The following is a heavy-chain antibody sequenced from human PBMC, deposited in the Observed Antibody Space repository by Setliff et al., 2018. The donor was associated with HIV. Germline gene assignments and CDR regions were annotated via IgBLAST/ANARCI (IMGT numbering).Heavy chain of an antibody. D-gene: IGHD2-15*01. CDR1: GGSINYYY. Sequence: SETLSLTCTVSGGSINYYYRNWIRQPAGKGLEWLGRIHSNGNTNVNPSLKSRINMSVDMSKNQVSMKLTSVTAADTAVYYCALTGHRLLRGYMDVWGKGTTVTVSS. CDR2: IHSNGNT. J-gene: IGHJ6*03. V-gene: IGHV4-4*07. CDR3: ALTGHRLLRGYMDV.